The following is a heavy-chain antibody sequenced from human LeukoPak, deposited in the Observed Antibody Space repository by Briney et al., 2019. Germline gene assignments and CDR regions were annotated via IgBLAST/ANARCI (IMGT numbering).Heavy chain of an antibody. V-gene: IGHV1-69*04. Sequence: SVKVSCKASGGTFSSYAISWVRQAPGQGLEWMGRIIPILGIANYAQKFQGRVTITADKSTSTAYMELSSLRSEDTAVYYCAEGESGSSISVWFDPWGQGTLVTVSS. D-gene: IGHD2-15*01. CDR1: GGTFSSYA. CDR3: AEGESGSSISVWFDP. J-gene: IGHJ5*02. CDR2: IIPILGIA.